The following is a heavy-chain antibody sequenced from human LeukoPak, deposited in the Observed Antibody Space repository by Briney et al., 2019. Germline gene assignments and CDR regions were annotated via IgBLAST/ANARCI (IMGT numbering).Heavy chain of an antibody. V-gene: IGHV1-2*02. CDR3: ARDRMVFGVVTRDDY. CDR1: GYTFTAYF. D-gene: IGHD3-3*01. J-gene: IGHJ4*02. CDR2: INPNSGGT. Sequence: ASVKVSCKASGYTFTAYFMHWVRQAPGQGLEWMGWINPNSGGTNYAQKFQGRVTMTRDTSISTAYMELSRLRSDDTAMYYCARDRMVFGVVTRDDYWGQGTLVTVSS.